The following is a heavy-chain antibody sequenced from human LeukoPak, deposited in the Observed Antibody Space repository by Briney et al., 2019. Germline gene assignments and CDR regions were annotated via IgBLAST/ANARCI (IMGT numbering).Heavy chain of an antibody. CDR1: GFTFDDYG. CDR2: INWNGGST. V-gene: IGHV3-20*04. CDR3: ARYYDSSGYYYNPFDY. J-gene: IGHJ4*02. D-gene: IGHD3-22*01. Sequence: GGSLRLSCAASGFTFDDYGMSWVRQAPGKGLEWVSSINWNGGSTGYADSVKGRFTISRDNAKNSLYLQMNSLRAEDTALYYCARYYDSSGYYYNPFDYWGQGTLVTVSS.